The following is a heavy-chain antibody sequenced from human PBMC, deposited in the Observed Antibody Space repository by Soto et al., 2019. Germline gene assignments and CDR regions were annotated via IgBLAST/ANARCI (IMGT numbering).Heavy chain of an antibody. V-gene: IGHV4-30-2*01. CDR1: GASITFGGYS. D-gene: IGHD1-26*01. CDR2: INHLETT. J-gene: IGHJ4*02. CDR3: ARGGGSDSFDY. Sequence: SETLSLTCTVSGASITFGGYSWSWIRQTPGKGLEWIGYINHLETTFYNPSFESRLTLSIDRAKNQFSLKLHSMSTADRAVYFCARGGGSDSFDYWGQGILVTVSS.